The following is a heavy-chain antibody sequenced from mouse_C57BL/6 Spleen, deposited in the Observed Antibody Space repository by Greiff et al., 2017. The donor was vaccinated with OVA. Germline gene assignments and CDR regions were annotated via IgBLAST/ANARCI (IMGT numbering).Heavy chain of an antibody. CDR2: ISDGGSYT. V-gene: IGHV5-4*01. J-gene: IGHJ2*01. Sequence: EVQGVESGGGLVKPGGSLKLSCAASGFTFSSYAMSWVRQTPEKRLEWVATISDGGSYTYYPDNVKGRFTISRDNAKNNLYLQMSHLKSEDTAMYYCARDITTALDYWGQGTTLTVSS. D-gene: IGHD1-1*01. CDR3: ARDITTALDY. CDR1: GFTFSSYA.